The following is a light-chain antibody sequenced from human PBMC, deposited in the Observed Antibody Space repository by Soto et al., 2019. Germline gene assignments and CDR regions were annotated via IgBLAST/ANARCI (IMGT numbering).Light chain of an antibody. CDR1: QSISIN. Sequence: EIVMTQSPATLSVSPGERAILSCRASQSISINLAWYHQKPGQAPRPLIYAASNRATGVPARFSGSWSGTEFTLTISSLQSEDFAVYYCQQYNNWITFGQGTRLEIK. V-gene: IGKV3-15*01. CDR3: QQYNNWIT. CDR2: AAS. J-gene: IGKJ5*01.